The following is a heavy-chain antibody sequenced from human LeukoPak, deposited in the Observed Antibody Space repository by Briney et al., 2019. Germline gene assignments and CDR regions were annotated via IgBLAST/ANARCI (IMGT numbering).Heavy chain of an antibody. D-gene: IGHD6-19*01. Sequence: PGGSLRLSCAASGFTFSSYGMHWVRQAPGKGLEWVAVISYDGSNKYYADSVKGRFTISRDNSKNTLYLQMNSLRAEDTAVYYCARDLEKYSSGWAFDYWGQGTLVTVSS. CDR3: ARDLEKYSSGWAFDY. CDR1: GFTFSSYG. J-gene: IGHJ4*02. V-gene: IGHV3-30*03. CDR2: ISYDGSNK.